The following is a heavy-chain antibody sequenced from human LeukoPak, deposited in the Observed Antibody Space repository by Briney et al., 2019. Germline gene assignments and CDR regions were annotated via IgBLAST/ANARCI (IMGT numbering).Heavy chain of an antibody. CDR1: RFTFSIYA. J-gene: IGHJ5*02. D-gene: IGHD2-2*01. V-gene: IGHV3-23*01. Sequence: GGSLRLSCAASRFTFSIYAMSGVRQAPRKGLEWGSASSGNGDRTYYADPAKGRYTPSNDKPKNTVYLQVNALRPADTGVYYCAKGTSGPAPAAGWFDPWGQGTLVTVSS. CDR2: SSGNGDRT. CDR3: AKGTSGPAPAAGWFDP.